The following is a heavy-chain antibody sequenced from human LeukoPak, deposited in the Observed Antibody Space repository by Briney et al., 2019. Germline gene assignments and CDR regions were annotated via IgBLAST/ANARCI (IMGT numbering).Heavy chain of an antibody. CDR1: SYSINTDYY. V-gene: IGHV4-38-2*01. J-gene: IGHJ6*03. Sequence: KPSETLSLTCAVSSYSINTDYYWVCIRQPPEKGLEWIGSIYRSGKTYYNPSLKSRVTISLDMSKNHFSLKLNSVIAADTAVYYCARGGSGTNYYYMDVWGKGTTVTVSS. CDR2: IYRSGKT. D-gene: IGHD3-10*01. CDR3: ARGGSGTNYYYMDV.